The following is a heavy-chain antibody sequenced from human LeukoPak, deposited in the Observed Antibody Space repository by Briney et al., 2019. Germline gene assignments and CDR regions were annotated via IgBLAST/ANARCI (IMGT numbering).Heavy chain of an antibody. CDR3: ASLNPFSGRRNAFDI. CDR2: VNHSGTA. CDR1: GGSFSGYY. Sequence: SETLSLTCAVHGGSFSGYYWSWVRQPPGQGLEWIGEVNHSGTARYNPSLESRVTISVDTSKSQSSLNVYFVTAADTAVYYCASLNPFSGRRNAFDIWGQGAMVTVSS. V-gene: IGHV4-34*01. D-gene: IGHD1-26*01. J-gene: IGHJ3*02.